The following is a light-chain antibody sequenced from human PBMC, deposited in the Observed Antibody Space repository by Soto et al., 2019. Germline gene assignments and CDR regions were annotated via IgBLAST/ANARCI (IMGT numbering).Light chain of an antibody. J-gene: IGLJ1*01. Sequence: QSVLTQPRSVSGSPGQSVTFSCTGTSSDVGGYNYVSWYQQHPGKAPKLMIYDVSKRPSGVPDRFSGSKSGNTASLTISGLQAEDEADYYCCSYAGSYTFVVFXTGTNVTVL. CDR2: DVS. CDR3: CSYAGSYTFVV. CDR1: SSDVGGYNY. V-gene: IGLV2-11*01.